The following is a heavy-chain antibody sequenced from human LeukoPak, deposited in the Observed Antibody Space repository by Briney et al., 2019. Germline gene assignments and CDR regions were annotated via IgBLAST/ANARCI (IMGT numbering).Heavy chain of an antibody. J-gene: IGHJ4*02. V-gene: IGHV2-70*04. CDR1: GFSLSTSGMR. Sequence: SGPALVKPTQTLALTCTFSGFSLSTSGMRVSWIRQPPGKALEWLARIDWDDDKFYSTSLKTRLTISKDTSKNQVVLTMTNMDPVDTATYYCARTPYCGGDCYVDYWGQGTLVTVSS. D-gene: IGHD2-21*02. CDR3: ARTPYCGGDCYVDY. CDR2: IDWDDDK.